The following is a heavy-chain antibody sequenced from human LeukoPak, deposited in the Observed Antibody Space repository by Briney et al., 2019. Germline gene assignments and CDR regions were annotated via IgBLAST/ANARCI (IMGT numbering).Heavy chain of an antibody. Sequence: GRSLRLSCAASGFTFSSYGMHWVRQAPGKGLEWVAVIWYDGSNKYYADSVKGRFTIPRDNSKNTLYLQMNSLRAEDTAVYYCAKEPRLSGFDIWGQGTMVTVSS. CDR1: GFTFSSYG. CDR2: IWYDGSNK. D-gene: IGHD4/OR15-4a*01. V-gene: IGHV3-33*06. J-gene: IGHJ3*02. CDR3: AKEPRLSGFDI.